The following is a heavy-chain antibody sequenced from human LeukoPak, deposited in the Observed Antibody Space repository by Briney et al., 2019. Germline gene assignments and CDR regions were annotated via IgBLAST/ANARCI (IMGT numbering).Heavy chain of an antibody. CDR1: GFTFSSFG. D-gene: IGHD3/OR15-3a*01. CDR3: AKDWSGPLDY. Sequence: PGGSLRLSCAASGFTFSSFGMHWVRQAPGKGLEGVTSIWSDGSNGKYADSVKGRFTISRDNSKNTLYLQMNSLRAEDTAVYYCAKDWSGPLDYWGQGTRVTVSS. V-gene: IGHV3-30*02. CDR2: IWSDGSNG. J-gene: IGHJ4*02.